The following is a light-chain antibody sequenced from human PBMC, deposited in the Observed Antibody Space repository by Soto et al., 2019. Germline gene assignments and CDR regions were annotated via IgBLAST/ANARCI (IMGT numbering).Light chain of an antibody. Sequence: IQLTQSPSSLSASVGDRVTITCRASQGFNSYLAWYQQKPGKAPKLLIYAASTLQSGVPSRFSGSRSGTDFTLTISRLQPEAFATYYCQQLNSYPSSTFGGGTKVEIK. CDR2: AAS. J-gene: IGKJ4*01. CDR1: QGFNSY. V-gene: IGKV1-9*01. CDR3: QQLNSYPSST.